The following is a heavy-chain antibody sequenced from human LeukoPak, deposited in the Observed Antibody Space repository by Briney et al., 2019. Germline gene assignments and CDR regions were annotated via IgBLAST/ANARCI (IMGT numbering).Heavy chain of an antibody. Sequence: GGSLRLSCAASGFTFSSYDMHWVRQATGKGLEWVSAIGTAGDTYYPGSVKGRFTISRENAKNSLYLQMNSLRAEDTAVYYCAKGERGLLWFGELFYYFEYWGQGTLVTVSS. CDR1: GFTFSSYD. CDR3: AKGERGLLWFGELFYYFEY. J-gene: IGHJ4*02. D-gene: IGHD3-10*01. V-gene: IGHV3-13*01. CDR2: IGTAGDT.